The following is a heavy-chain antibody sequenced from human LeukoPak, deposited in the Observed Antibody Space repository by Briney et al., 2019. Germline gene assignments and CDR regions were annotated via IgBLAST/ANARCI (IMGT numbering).Heavy chain of an antibody. CDR3: ARARTCRWWLFLEWTDFDY. D-gene: IGHD3-3*01. CDR2: INPNSGGT. J-gene: IGHJ4*02. Sequence: ASVKVSCKASGYTFTGYYMHWVRQAPGQGLEWMGWINPNSGGTNYAQKFQGRVTMTRDTSISTAYMELSRLRSDDTAVYYCARARTCRWWLFLEWTDFDYWGQGTLVTVSS. CDR1: GYTFTGYY. V-gene: IGHV1-2*02.